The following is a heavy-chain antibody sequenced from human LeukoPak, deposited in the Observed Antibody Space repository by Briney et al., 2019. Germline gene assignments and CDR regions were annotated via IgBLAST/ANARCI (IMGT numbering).Heavy chain of an antibody. CDR1: GFIFKKYW. CDR3: ARDLYPPAFDI. V-gene: IGHV3-7*01. Sequence: GESLRLSCAASGFIFKKYWMNWVRQVPGKGLECLANIKEDGSETYYADSVKGRFTISRDNPKNSLYLQMNSLRAEDTAVYYCARDLYPPAFDIWGQGTMVTVSS. D-gene: IGHD5/OR15-5a*01. CDR2: IKEDGSET. J-gene: IGHJ3*02.